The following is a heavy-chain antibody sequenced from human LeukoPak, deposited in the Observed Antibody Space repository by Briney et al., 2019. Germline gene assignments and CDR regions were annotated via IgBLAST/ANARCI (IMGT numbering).Heavy chain of an antibody. Sequence: PSETLSLTCTVSGGSISSYYWSWIRQPPGKGLEWIGEINHSGSTNYNPSLKSRVTISVDTSKNQFSLKLSSVTAADTAVYYCARRRYFWSGYPPYYFDYWGQGTLVTVSS. CDR3: ARRRYFWSGYPPYYFDY. CDR2: INHSGST. D-gene: IGHD3-3*01. V-gene: IGHV4-34*01. J-gene: IGHJ4*02. CDR1: GGSISSYY.